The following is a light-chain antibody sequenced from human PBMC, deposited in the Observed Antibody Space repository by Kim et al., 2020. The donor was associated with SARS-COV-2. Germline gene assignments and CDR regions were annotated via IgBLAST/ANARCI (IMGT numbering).Light chain of an antibody. CDR2: DVS. V-gene: IGLV2-14*03. J-gene: IGLJ1*01. Sequence: QSITRSCTGTSSDVGGYNYVSWYQQHPGKAPKLMIYDVSNRPSGVSNRFSGSKSGNTASLTISGLQAEDEADYYCSSYTSSSTLDVFGTGTKVTVL. CDR1: SSDVGGYNY. CDR3: SSYTSSSTLDV.